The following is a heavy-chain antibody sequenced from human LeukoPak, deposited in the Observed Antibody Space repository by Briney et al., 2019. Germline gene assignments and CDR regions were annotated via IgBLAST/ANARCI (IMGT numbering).Heavy chain of an antibody. V-gene: IGHV3-9*01. CDR1: GFTFDDYA. D-gene: IGHD6-6*01. CDR2: ISWNSGSI. CDR3: AREQLARIGHYMDV. Sequence: PGGSLRLSCAASGFTFDDYAMHWVRQAPGKGLEWVSGISWNSGSIGYADSVKGRFTISRDNAKNSLYLQMNSLRAEDTALYYCAREQLARIGHYMDVWGKGTTVTVSS. J-gene: IGHJ6*03.